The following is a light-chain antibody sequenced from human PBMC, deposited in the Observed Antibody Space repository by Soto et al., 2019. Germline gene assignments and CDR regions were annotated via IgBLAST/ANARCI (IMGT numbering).Light chain of an antibody. J-gene: IGKJ5*01. V-gene: IGKV1-27*01. CDR3: QKYSSVIT. CDR1: QGISNY. CDR2: AAS. Sequence: DIQMTQSPSSLSASVGDRVTITCRASQGISNYLAWYQQRPGEVPKLLIYAASTLQSGVPSRFSGSGSGTDFTITISSLHPEDVATYYCQKYSSVITFGQGTRLEIK.